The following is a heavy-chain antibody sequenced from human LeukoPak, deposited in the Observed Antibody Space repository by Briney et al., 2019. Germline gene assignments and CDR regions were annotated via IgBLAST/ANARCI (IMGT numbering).Heavy chain of an antibody. CDR3: ARGPLEYCSGGTCYSGRNWFDP. CDR2: ISGYNGYT. V-gene: IGHV1-18*01. CDR1: GYTFRSYG. D-gene: IGHD2-15*01. J-gene: IGHJ5*02. Sequence: ASVKVSCKASGYTFRSYGIIWLRKAPGQGLEWMGWISGYNGYTHNAQKVQGRVIMNTDTVTSTVYMEMRSLRSDETAVYYCARGPLEYCSGGTCYSGRNWFDPWGQGALVTVSS.